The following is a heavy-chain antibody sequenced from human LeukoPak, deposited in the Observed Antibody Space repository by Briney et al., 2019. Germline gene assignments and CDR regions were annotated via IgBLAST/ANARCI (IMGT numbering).Heavy chain of an antibody. CDR2: ISAYNGNT. CDR1: GYTFTSYG. CDR3: ARDGSLVVSEPNWFDP. D-gene: IGHD1-14*01. Sequence: ASVKVSCKASGYTFTSYGISWVRQAPGQGLEWMGWISAYNGNTNYAQKLQGRVTMTTDTSTSTAYMELRSLRSDDTAVYYCARDGSLVVSEPNWFDPWGQGTLVTVSS. V-gene: IGHV1-18*01. J-gene: IGHJ5*02.